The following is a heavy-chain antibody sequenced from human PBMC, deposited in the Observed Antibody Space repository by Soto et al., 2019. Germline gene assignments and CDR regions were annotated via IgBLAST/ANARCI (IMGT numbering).Heavy chain of an antibody. J-gene: IGHJ4*02. CDR2: XXYXGXX. CDR1: GGSFTSNNW. Sequence: SETLSLTCAVSGGSFTSNNWWTWVRQHPGKGLEGXGYXXYXGXXXYXXSLKSRVTISVDTSKNQFSLKLSSVTAADTAVYYCAGWGDLQTRPVYWGQGTLVTVSS. CDR3: AGWGDLQTRPVY. V-gene: IGHV4-4*02. D-gene: IGHD3-16*01.